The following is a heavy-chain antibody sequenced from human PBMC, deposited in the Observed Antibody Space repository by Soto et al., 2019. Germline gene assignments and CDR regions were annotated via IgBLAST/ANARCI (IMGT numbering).Heavy chain of an antibody. Sequence: GGSLRLSCAASGFTFSSYDMHWVRQATGKGLEWVSVIGSAGATYYRDSVKGRFTISRENSNNSLYLQMNGLRAEDTAVYFCARSYYYYYGMDVWGQGTTVTVSS. V-gene: IGHV3-13*01. CDR1: GFTFSSYD. J-gene: IGHJ6*02. CDR2: IGSAGAT. CDR3: ARSYYYYYGMDV.